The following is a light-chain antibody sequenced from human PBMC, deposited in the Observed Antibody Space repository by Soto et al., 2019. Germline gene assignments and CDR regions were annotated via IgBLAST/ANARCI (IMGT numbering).Light chain of an antibody. J-gene: IGKJ1*01. CDR2: DAS. V-gene: IGKV3-20*01. CDR1: QSVSSDS. CDR3: QQYGSAPRT. Sequence: EIVLTQSPGTLSLSPGERPILSCRASQSVSSDSLAWYRQKPGQAPRLLVYDASSRATGIQDRFSGSGSGTDFTLINSRLEPEDFAVYYCQQYGSAPRTCGQGTKVEIK.